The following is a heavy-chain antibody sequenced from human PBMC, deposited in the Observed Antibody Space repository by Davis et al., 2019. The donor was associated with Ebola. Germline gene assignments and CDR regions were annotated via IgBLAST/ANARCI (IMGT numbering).Heavy chain of an antibody. Sequence: GESLKISCATSDFTFGSYAMSWVRQAPGKGLEWVSTISGRDDTTYYADSVKGRFTISRDNSKNTLYLQMNGLRVEDTAIYYCAKDTSNIWFDIWGQGTNVTVSS. J-gene: IGHJ3*02. CDR1: DFTFGSYA. V-gene: IGHV3-23*01. D-gene: IGHD1-26*01. CDR2: ISGRDDTT. CDR3: AKDTSNIWFDI.